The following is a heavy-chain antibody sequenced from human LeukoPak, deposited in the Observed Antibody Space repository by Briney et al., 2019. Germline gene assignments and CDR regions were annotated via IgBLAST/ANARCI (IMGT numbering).Heavy chain of an antibody. V-gene: IGHV3-48*01. Sequence: GGSLRLSCAASGFTFNVYSMNWVRQAPGKGLEWVSFISSSLDSSMYYADSVKGRFTISRDNAKNSLYLQMNSLRAEDTAVYYCARGVRDILSGYYTDYYFYYMDVWGKGTTVTVSS. D-gene: IGHD3-3*01. CDR1: GFTFNVYS. J-gene: IGHJ6*03. CDR3: ARGVRDILSGYYTDYYFYYMDV. CDR2: ISSSLDSSM.